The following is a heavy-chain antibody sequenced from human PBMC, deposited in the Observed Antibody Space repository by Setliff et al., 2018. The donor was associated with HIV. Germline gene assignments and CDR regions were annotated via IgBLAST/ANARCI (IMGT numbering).Heavy chain of an antibody. CDR2: INAGNGNT. CDR1: GYTFTSYA. CDR3: ARAAISTIFGVVKNPHNYYMDV. V-gene: IGHV1-3*01. J-gene: IGHJ6*03. Sequence: ASVKVSCKASGYTFTSYAMHWVRQAPGQRLEWMGWINAGNGNTKYSQKFQGRVTIARDTSASTAYMELSSLRSEDTAVYYCARAAISTIFGVVKNPHNYYMDVWGKGTTVTVXS. D-gene: IGHD3-3*01.